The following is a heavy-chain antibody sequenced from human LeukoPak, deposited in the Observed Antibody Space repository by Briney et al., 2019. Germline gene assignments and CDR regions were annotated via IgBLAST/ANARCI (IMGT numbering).Heavy chain of an antibody. CDR1: GFTFSDFF. V-gene: IGHV3-11*04. D-gene: IGHD2-8*01. CDR3: ERAPATYAVSPGAFDV. J-gene: IGHJ3*01. CDR2: ISGSGSTK. Sequence: PGGSLRLSCAASGFTFSDFFMTWIRQAPGKGLEWVSYISGSGSTKFYADSVKGRFTISRDNAKDSLYLQMSSLRLEDTALYYCERAPATYAVSPGAFDVWGHGTMVTASS.